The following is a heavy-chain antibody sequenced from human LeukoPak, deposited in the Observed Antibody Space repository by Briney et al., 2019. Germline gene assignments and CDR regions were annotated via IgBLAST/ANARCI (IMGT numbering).Heavy chain of an antibody. CDR3: ARGPRAAADVY. J-gene: IGHJ4*02. Sequence: GASVKVSCKASGYTFINFAINWGRQAPGQRPEWMGWINAGNGNTKYSQKFQGRVTITRDTSASTAYMELSSLTSEDTAVYYCARGPRAAADVYWGQGTLVTVSS. V-gene: IGHV1-3*01. CDR2: INAGNGNT. D-gene: IGHD6-13*01. CDR1: GYTFINFA.